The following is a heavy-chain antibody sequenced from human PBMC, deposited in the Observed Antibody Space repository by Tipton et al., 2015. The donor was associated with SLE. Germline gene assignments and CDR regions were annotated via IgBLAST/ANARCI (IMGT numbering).Heavy chain of an antibody. CDR2: INHSGST. J-gene: IGHJ3*02. V-gene: IGHV4-34*01. Sequence: TLSLTCAVYGGSFSGYYWSWIRQPPGKGLEWIGEINHSGSTNYNASLKSRVTISVDTSKSQFSLKLSSVTAADTAVYYCAISGGYCSGGSCSHNAIWGQGTMVTVSS. D-gene: IGHD2-15*01. CDR1: GGSFSGYY. CDR3: AISGGYCSGGSCSHNAI.